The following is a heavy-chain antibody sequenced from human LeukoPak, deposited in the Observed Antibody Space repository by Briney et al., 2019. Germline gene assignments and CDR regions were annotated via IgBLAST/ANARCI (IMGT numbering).Heavy chain of an antibody. V-gene: IGHV3-7*01. D-gene: IGHD5-12*01. Sequence: PGGSLRLSCAASGFTFRSSWLSWVRQAPGKGLEWVASIIPDGTTQFYADSMKGRFTISRDNAKNSLYLQLNSLRAEDTAVYYCAKDHRAATIIWDYWGQGTLVTVSS. CDR1: GFTFRSSW. J-gene: IGHJ4*02. CDR2: IIPDGTTQ. CDR3: AKDHRAATIIWDY.